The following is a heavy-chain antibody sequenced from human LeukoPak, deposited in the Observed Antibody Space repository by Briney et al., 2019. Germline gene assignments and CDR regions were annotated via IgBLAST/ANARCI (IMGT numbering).Heavy chain of an antibody. V-gene: IGHV1-3*01. Sequence: ASVKVSCKASGHTSTSYAMHWVRQAPGQRLEWMGWINAGNGNTKYSQKFQGRVTITRDTSASTAYMELSSLRSEDTAVYYCAREWRIAVAAAGYWGQGTLVTVSS. CDR1: GHTSTSYA. CDR3: AREWRIAVAAAGY. J-gene: IGHJ4*02. CDR2: INAGNGNT. D-gene: IGHD6-19*01.